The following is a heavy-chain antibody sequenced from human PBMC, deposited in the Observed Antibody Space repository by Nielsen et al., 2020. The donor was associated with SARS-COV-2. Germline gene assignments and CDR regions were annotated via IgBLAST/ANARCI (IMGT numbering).Heavy chain of an antibody. CDR3: ARQLGSYYYYYGMDV. CDR1: GFTFDDYA. J-gene: IGHJ6*02. V-gene: IGHV3-9*01. D-gene: IGHD7-27*01. CDR2: ISWNSGSI. Sequence: GGSLRLSCAASGFTFDDYAMHWVRQAPGKGLEWVSGISWNSGSIGYADSVKGRFTISRDNAKNSLYLQMNSLRAEDTAVYYCARQLGSYYYYYGMDVWGQGTTVTVSS.